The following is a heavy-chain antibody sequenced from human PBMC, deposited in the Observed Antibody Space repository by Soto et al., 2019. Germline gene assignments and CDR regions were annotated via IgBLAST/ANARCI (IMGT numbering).Heavy chain of an antibody. D-gene: IGHD3-10*01. V-gene: IGHV1-18*01. CDR1: GYTFTSYG. J-gene: IGHJ6*02. CDR2: ISAYNGNT. CDR3: ARASGSGWGYYYYYYGMDV. Sequence: QVQLVQSGAEVKKPGASVKVSCKASGYTFTSYGISWVRQAPGQGLEWMGWISAYNGNTNYAQKLQGRVTMTTDTSTSTAYRELRSLGSDDTAVYYCARASGSGWGYYYYYYGMDVWGQGTTVTVSS.